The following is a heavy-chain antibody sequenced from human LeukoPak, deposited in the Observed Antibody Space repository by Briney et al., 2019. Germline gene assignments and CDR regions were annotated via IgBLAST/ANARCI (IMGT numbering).Heavy chain of an antibody. D-gene: IGHD3-22*01. J-gene: IGHJ4*02. CDR1: GFTFGDFA. CDR2: IRSRAYGGTT. CDR3: TRAHPYYYDNRGYPRDY. Sequence: GGSLRLLYGAWGFTFGDFAVSGVPYARERALVGIGFIRSRAYGGTTKYAASVKGRFTLSRDDSKSITCQQMNSLKTEDTAVYYCTRAHPYYYDNRGYPRDYWGQGTLVTVSS. V-gene: IGHV3-49*04.